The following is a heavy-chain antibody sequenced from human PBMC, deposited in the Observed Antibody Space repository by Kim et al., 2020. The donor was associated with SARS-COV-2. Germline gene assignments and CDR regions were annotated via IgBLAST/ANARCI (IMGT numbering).Heavy chain of an antibody. CDR3: TRSSSWLYYYYGMDV. D-gene: IGHD6-13*01. CDR2: IKSKTDGGTT. J-gene: IGHJ6*02. CDR1: GFTFSNAW. V-gene: IGHV3-15*01. Sequence: GGSLRLSCAASGFTFSNAWMSWVRQAPGKGLEWVGRIKSKTDGGTTDYAAPVKGRFTISRDDSKNTLYLQMNSLKTEDTAVYYCTRSSSWLYYYYGMDVWGQGTTVTVSS.